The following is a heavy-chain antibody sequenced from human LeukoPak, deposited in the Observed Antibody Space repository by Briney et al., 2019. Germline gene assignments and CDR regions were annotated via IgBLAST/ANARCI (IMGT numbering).Heavy chain of an antibody. D-gene: IGHD1-26*01. CDR1: GFTFDDHG. CDR2: INRNGGST. CDR3: ARTRYSSGNYFDC. V-gene: IGHV3-20*04. Sequence: TGGSLRLSCAATGFTFDDHGMSWVRQVPGKGLEWVSTINRNGGSTGYADSVKGRFSISRDNAKDSLYLQMNSLRAEDTALYYCARTRYSSGNYFDCWGQGTLVTVSS. J-gene: IGHJ4*02.